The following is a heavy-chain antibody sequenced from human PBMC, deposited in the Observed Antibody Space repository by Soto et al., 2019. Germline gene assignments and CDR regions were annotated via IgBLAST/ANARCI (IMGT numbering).Heavy chain of an antibody. CDR1: GFSFSTYW. CDR3: GRVTLDGFNANGVDV. D-gene: IGHD4-17*01. CDR2: TDTDGSRK. J-gene: IGHJ6*02. V-gene: IGHV3-7*03. Sequence: HPGGSLRLSCAASGFSFSTYWMYWVRQAPGKGLEWVANTDTDGSRKNYVDSVKGRFIISKDNTKNSTFLQMNSLRADDTAVYYCGRVTLDGFNANGVDVWGQGTTVTVSS.